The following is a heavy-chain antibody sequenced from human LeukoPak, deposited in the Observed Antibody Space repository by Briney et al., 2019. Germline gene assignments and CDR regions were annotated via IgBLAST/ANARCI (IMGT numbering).Heavy chain of an antibody. V-gene: IGHV4-61*08. Sequence: SETLSLTCTVSGGSISSGDYYWSWIRQPPGSGLEWIAYIYYSGSTSYNPSLKSRVAISVDTSNNEVSLKLSSVTAADTAVYYCARHGYCSGGSCYWDYWGQGTLVTVSS. CDR1: GGSISSGDYY. CDR3: ARHGYCSGGSCYWDY. CDR2: IYYSGST. J-gene: IGHJ4*02. D-gene: IGHD2-15*01.